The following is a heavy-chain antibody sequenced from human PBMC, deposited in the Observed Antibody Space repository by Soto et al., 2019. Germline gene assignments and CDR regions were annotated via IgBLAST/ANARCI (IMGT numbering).Heavy chain of an antibody. V-gene: IGHV4-61*01. D-gene: IGHD3-10*01. CDR3: ARGVGFGYYYYHMDL. CDR2: IYYSGSA. Sequence: SETLSLTCTVSGDSVTSVSDYWSWIRQPPGKGLEWIGYIYYSGSADYNPSLGSRATISIDTSKNQFSLKLTSVTAADTAVYYCARGVGFGYYYYHMDLWGQGTTVTVSS. J-gene: IGHJ6*02. CDR1: GDSVTSVSDY.